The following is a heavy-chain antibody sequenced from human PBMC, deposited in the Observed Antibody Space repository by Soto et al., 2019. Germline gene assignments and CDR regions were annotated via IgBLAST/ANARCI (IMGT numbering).Heavy chain of an antibody. CDR2: ISYSGST. CDR3: ARVNYYVSGSYYSDY. CDR1: GGSLSSYY. J-gene: IGHJ4*02. V-gene: IGHV4-59*01. D-gene: IGHD3-10*01. Sequence: PSETLSLTCTVSGGSLSSYYWSWIRQPPGKGLEWIGYISYSGSTNFNPSLKSRVTISVDTSKSQFSLKLSSVTAADTAVYYCARVNYYVSGSYYSDYWGQGTLVTVSS.